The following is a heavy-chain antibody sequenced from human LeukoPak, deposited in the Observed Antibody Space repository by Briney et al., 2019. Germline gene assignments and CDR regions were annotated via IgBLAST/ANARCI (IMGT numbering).Heavy chain of an antibody. CDR2: ISSSSSYI. J-gene: IGHJ4*02. CDR3: AKGRWGASRYYFDY. D-gene: IGHD3-16*01. V-gene: IGHV3-21*04. Sequence: PGGSLRLSCAASGFTFSSYSMNWVRQAPGKGLEWVSSISSSSSYIYYADSVKGRFTISRDNSKNTLYLQMNSLRAEDTAVYYCAKGRWGASRYYFDYWGQGTLVTVSS. CDR1: GFTFSSYS.